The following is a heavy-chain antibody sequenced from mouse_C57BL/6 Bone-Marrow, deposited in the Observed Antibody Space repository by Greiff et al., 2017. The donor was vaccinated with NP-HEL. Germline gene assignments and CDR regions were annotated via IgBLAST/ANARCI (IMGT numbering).Heavy chain of an antibody. V-gene: IGHV2-2*01. CDR1: GFSLPSYG. J-gene: IGHJ2*01. Sequence: VQRVESGPGLVQPSQSLSITCTVSGFSLPSYGVHWVRQSPGKGLEWLGVLWSGGSTDYNAAFISRLSISKDNSKSQFFFKMNSLQADDTAIYYCARNAELYSNPYYFDYGGQGTTLTVSS. CDR2: LWSGGST. D-gene: IGHD2-5*01. CDR3: ARNAELYSNPYYFDY.